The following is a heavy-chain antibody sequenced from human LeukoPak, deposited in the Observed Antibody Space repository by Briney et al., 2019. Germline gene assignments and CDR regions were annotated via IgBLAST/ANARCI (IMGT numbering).Heavy chain of an antibody. D-gene: IGHD3-22*01. CDR3: ARATPGHYYDSSGPLYDY. CDR2: IYTSGST. CDR1: GGSISSGSYY. Sequence: SQTLSLTCTVSGGSISSGSYYWSWIRQPAGKGLEWIGRIYTSGSTNYNPSLKSRVTISVDTSKNQFSLKLSSVTAADTAVYYCARATPGHYYDSSGPLYDYWGQGTLVTVSS. J-gene: IGHJ4*02. V-gene: IGHV4-61*02.